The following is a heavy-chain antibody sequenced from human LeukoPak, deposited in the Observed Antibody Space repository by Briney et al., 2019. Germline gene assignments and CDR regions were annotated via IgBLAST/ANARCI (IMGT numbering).Heavy chain of an antibody. CDR3: ARLVTEYGDYATYYYYYMDV. V-gene: IGHV4-39*01. D-gene: IGHD4-17*01. J-gene: IGHJ6*03. CDR1: GGSISSSSYY. CDR2: IYYSGST. Sequence: SETLSLTCTVSGGSISSSSYYWGRIRQPPGQGLEWIGNIYYSGSTYYDPSLKSRVTISVDTSKNQFSLKLSSVTAADTAVYYCARLVTEYGDYATYYYYYMDVWGKGTTVTISS.